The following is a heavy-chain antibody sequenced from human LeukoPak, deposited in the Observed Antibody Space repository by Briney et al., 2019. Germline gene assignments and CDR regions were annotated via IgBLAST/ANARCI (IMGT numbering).Heavy chain of an antibody. V-gene: IGHV3-7*01. CDR1: GFTFSRYW. D-gene: IGHD3-3*01. CDR2: IKQDGSEK. Sequence: PGGSLRLSCAASGFTFSRYWMSWGRQAPGKGLEWVANIKQDGSEKYYVDSVKGRFTISRDNAKNSLYLQMNSLRAEDTAVYYCGGSGYPYYYYYMDVWGKGTTVTVSS. CDR3: GGSGYPYYYYYMDV. J-gene: IGHJ6*03.